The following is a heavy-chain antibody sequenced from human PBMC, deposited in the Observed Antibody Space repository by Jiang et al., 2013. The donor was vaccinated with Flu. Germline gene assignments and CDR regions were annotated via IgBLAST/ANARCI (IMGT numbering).Heavy chain of an antibody. D-gene: IGHD6-6*01. J-gene: IGHJ3*02. CDR2: IYPGDSDT. CDR3: ARHRGEYSSDAFDI. Sequence: MPGKGLEWMGIIYPGDSDTRYSPSFQGQVTISVDKSISTAYLQWSSLKASDTAMYYCARHRGEYSSDAFDIWGQGTMVTVSS. V-gene: IGHV5-51*01.